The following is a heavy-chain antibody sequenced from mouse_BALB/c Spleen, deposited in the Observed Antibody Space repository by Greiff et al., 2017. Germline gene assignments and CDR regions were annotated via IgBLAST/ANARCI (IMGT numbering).Heavy chain of an antibody. J-gene: IGHJ2*01. CDR2: ISNGGGSN. CDR3: ARQGYYGSRYFDY. D-gene: IGHD1-1*01. V-gene: IGHV5-12-2*01. Sequence: EVQLVESGGGLVQPGGSLKLSCAASGFTFSSYTMSWVRQTPEKRLEWVAYISNGGGSNYYPDTVKGRFTISRDNAKNTLYLQMSSLKSEDTAMYDCARQGYYGSRYFDYWGQGTTLTVSS. CDR1: GFTFSSYT.